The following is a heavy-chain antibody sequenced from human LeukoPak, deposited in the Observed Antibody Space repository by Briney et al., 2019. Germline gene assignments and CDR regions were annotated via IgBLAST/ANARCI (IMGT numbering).Heavy chain of an antibody. CDR3: AENSGCSSTSCYPFDY. CDR1: GGTLSSYA. D-gene: IGHD2-2*01. V-gene: IGHV1-69*19. Sequence: WASVKVSCKASGGTLSSYAISWVRQAPGQGLEWMGGIIPIFGTANYAQKFQGRVTITADESTSTAYMELSSLRSEDTAVYYCAENSGCSSTSCYPFDYWGQGTLVTVSS. J-gene: IGHJ4*02. CDR2: IIPIFGTA.